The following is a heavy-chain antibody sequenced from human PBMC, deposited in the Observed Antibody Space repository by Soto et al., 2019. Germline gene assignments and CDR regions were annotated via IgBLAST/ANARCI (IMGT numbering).Heavy chain of an antibody. J-gene: IGHJ4*02. V-gene: IGHV3-15*07. CDR1: GFSISNAW. CDR2: VKSKADGGTA. Sequence: EVQLVESGGGLVKPGGSLRLSYAASGFSISNAWMHWVRQAPGKGLEWVGRVKSKADGGTADYAAPVKGRFTISRDDSKNTQYLQMNSLKMEDTAVYYCNTYPDFWGGHTPLWGQGTLVTVSS. D-gene: IGHD3-3*01. CDR3: NTYPDFWGGHTPL.